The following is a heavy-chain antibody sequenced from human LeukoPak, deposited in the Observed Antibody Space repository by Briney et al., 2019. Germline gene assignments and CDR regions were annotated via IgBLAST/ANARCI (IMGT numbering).Heavy chain of an antibody. CDR3: ARVIGSSSYYYYYYGMDV. CDR1: GGSISSGGYY. CDR2: IYYSGST. J-gene: IGHJ6*02. V-gene: IGHV4-31*03. D-gene: IGHD6-6*01. Sequence: SETLSLTCTVSGGSISSGGYYWSWIRQHPGKGLEWIGYIYYSGSTYYNPSLKSRVTISVDKSKNQFSLKLSSVTAADTAVYYCARVIGSSSYYYYYYGMDVWGQGTTVTVSS.